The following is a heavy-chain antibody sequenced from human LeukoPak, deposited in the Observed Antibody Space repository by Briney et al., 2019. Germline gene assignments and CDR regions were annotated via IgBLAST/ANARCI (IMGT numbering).Heavy chain of an antibody. V-gene: IGHV4-4*09. Sequence: SETLSLTCIVSGGSISSYYWTWIRQPPGKGLEWIGYIYPTGSTNHNPSLRSRVTISLDTSKNQFSLKLSSVTAADTAVYYCARVRLAAAGNWFDPWGQGTLVTVSP. CDR3: ARVRLAAAGNWFDP. CDR2: IYPTGST. J-gene: IGHJ5*02. D-gene: IGHD6-13*01. CDR1: GGSISSYY.